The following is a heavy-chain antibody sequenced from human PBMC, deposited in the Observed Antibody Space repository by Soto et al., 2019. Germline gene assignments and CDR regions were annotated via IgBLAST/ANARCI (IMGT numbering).Heavy chain of an antibody. D-gene: IGHD1-26*01. V-gene: IGHV4-4*07. CDR2: IYSTGGT. CDR1: GDSIGRFE. CDR3: ARDLSGTGLDI. Sequence: SQTLSLTCNVSGDSIGRFEWRWLRQSAEKGLEWVGRIYSTGGTAYNPALEGRITISLDRSNNHVSLEMNSVTAADTAVYFCARDLSGTGLDIWGRGTRVT. J-gene: IGHJ6*02.